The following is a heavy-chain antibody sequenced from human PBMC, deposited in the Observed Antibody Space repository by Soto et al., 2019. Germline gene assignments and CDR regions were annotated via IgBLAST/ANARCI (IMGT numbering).Heavy chain of an antibody. CDR1: VYTLTELS. Sequence: ASVKVSCKVSVYTLTELSMHWVRQAPGKGLEWMGGFDPEDGETIYAQKFQGRVTMTEDTSKDTAYMELSSLRSEETAVYYCAPPAQPRQWELHLLFDYWGQGTLFTVS. CDR2: FDPEDGET. CDR3: APPAQPRQWELHLLFDY. V-gene: IGHV1-24*01. J-gene: IGHJ4*02. D-gene: IGHD1-26*01.